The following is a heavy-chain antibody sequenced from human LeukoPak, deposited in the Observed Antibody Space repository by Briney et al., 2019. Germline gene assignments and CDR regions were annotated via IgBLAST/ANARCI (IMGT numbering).Heavy chain of an antibody. Sequence: SETLSLTCTVSGGSISSYYWSWIRQPPGKGLEWIGYIYYSGSTNYNPPLKSRVTISVDTSKNQFSLKLSSVTAADTAVYYCARHRNYYGSGDWGQGTLVTVSS. V-gene: IGHV4-59*08. J-gene: IGHJ4*02. CDR3: ARHRNYYGSGD. CDR1: GGSISSYY. D-gene: IGHD3-10*01. CDR2: IYYSGST.